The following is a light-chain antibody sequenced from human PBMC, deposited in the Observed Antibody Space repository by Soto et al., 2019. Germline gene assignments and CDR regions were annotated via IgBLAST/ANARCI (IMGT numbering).Light chain of an antibody. CDR3: QQYNSLIT. J-gene: IGKJ5*01. CDR2: AAS. V-gene: IGKV1-39*01. Sequence: DIQMTQSQSSLSASVGDRVTITCRESQSISSYLNLYQQKPGKAPKLLIYAASSLQSGVPSRFSGSGSGTEFTLTISSLQPDDFAPYYCQQYNSLITFGQVTRLEIK. CDR1: QSISSY.